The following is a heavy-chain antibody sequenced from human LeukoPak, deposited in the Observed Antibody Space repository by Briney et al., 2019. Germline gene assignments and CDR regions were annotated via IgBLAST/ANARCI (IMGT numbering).Heavy chain of an antibody. CDR3: AKDITPHYYDSSGYSAYGMDV. J-gene: IGHJ6*02. D-gene: IGHD3-22*01. CDR1: GFTLDDYA. V-gene: IGHV3-43*02. CDR2: ISGDGGST. Sequence: PGGSLRLSCAASGFTLDDYAMHWVRQAPGKGLEWVSLISGDGGSTYYADSVKGRFTISRDNSKNSLYLQMNSLRTEDTALYYCAKDITPHYYDSSGYSAYGMDVWGQGTTVTVSS.